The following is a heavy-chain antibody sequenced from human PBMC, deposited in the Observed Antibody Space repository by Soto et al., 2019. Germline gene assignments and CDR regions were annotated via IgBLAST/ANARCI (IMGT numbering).Heavy chain of an antibody. V-gene: IGHV5-51*01. CDR1: GYNFASSW. J-gene: IGHJ3*02. CDR3: AREGSAIAVPNTEGAFDI. Sequence: GESLKISCNGSGYNFASSWIGWVRQMPGKGLEWMGIIYVGDSDTRYSPSFQGQVTISADKSISTAYLQWSSLKASDTAMYYCAREGSAIAVPNTEGAFDIWGPGTMVTVSS. CDR2: IYVGDSDT. D-gene: IGHD6-19*01.